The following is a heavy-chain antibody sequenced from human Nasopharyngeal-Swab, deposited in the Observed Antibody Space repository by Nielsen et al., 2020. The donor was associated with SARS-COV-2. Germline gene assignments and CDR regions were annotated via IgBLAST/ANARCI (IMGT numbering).Heavy chain of an antibody. V-gene: IGHV3-30*03. CDR3: ARVRLTGYYSAYYYGMDV. CDR2: ISYDGSNK. D-gene: IGHD3-9*01. Sequence: WIRQPPGKGLEWVAVISYDGSNKYYADSVKGRFTISRDNSKNTLYLQMSSLRAEDTAVYCCARVRLTGYYSAYYYGMDVWGQGTTVTVSS. J-gene: IGHJ6*02.